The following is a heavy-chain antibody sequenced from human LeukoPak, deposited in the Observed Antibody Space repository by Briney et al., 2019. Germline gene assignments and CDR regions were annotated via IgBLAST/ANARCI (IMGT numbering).Heavy chain of an antibody. Sequence: VASVEVSCKASGYTFTGYYMNWVRQAPGQGLEWMGRINPNSGGTNYAQKFQGRVTMTRDTSISTAYMELSRLRSDDTAVYYCARTSSYYYDSSGYDYWGQGTLVTVSS. CDR1: GYTFTGYY. V-gene: IGHV1-2*06. CDR2: INPNSGGT. D-gene: IGHD3-22*01. CDR3: ARTSSYYYDSSGYDY. J-gene: IGHJ4*02.